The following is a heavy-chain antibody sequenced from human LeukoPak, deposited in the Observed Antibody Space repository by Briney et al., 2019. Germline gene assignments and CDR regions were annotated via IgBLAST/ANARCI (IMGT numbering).Heavy chain of an antibody. D-gene: IGHD2-15*01. CDR3: ARGYAVVAPFDY. J-gene: IGHJ4*02. V-gene: IGHV1-69*13. Sequence: SVKVSCKASGGTFSSYAISWVRQVPGQGLEWMGGIIPIFGTANYAQKFQGRVTITADESTSTAYMELRSLRSDDTAVYYCARGYAVVAPFDYWGQGTLVTVSS. CDR2: IIPIFGTA. CDR1: GGTFSSYA.